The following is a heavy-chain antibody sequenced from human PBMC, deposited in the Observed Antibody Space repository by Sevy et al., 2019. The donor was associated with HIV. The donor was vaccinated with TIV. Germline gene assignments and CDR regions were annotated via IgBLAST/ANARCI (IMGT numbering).Heavy chain of an antibody. V-gene: IGHV3-21*01. Sequence: GGSLRLSCAASGFIFSSYSINWVRQAPGKGLEWVSSISSSSKYIYYADSVKGRFTISRDNAKNTLYLQMNSLRAEDTAVYYCARDRDYYDSSGYYSNWFDPWGQGTLVTVSS. J-gene: IGHJ5*02. D-gene: IGHD3-22*01. CDR2: ISSSSKYI. CDR1: GFIFSSYS. CDR3: ARDRDYYDSSGYYSNWFDP.